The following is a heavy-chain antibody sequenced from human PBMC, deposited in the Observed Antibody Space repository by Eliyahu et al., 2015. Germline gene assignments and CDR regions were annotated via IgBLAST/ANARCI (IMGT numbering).Heavy chain of an antibody. CDR2: XYASGST. CDR3: VRERGDDYFDSTGSYSSFWYFDL. D-gene: IGHD3-22*01. J-gene: IGHJ2*01. V-gene: IGHV4-61*02. CDR1: GXSISXGTYP. Sequence: QVQLQESGPGLVKPSQTLSLTCTVSGXSISXGTYPWXWXXQPAGKGXEWIGRXYASGSTNYNPSLKSRVTISVDTSKNQFTLGLKSVTASDTAVFYCVRERGDDYFDSTGSYSSFWYFDLWGRGTLVTVSS.